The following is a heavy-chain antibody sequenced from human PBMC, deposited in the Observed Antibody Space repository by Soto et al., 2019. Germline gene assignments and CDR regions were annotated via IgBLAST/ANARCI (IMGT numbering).Heavy chain of an antibody. J-gene: IGHJ3*02. V-gene: IGHV6-1*01. D-gene: IGHD4-17*01. CDR2: TYYRSKWYN. Sequence: SQTLSLTCAISGDSVSSNSAAWIWIRQSPSRGLEWLGRTYYRSKWYNDYAVSVKSRITINPDTSKNQFSLQLNSVTPEDTAVYYCAREGSKFVRWPNAFVIWGQGTMVTVSS. CDR3: AREGSKFVRWPNAFVI. CDR1: GDSVSSNSAA.